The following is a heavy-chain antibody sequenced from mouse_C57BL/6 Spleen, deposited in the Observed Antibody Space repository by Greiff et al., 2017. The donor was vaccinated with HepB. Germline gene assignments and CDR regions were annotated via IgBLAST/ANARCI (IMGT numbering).Heavy chain of an antibody. D-gene: IGHD1-1*01. J-gene: IGHJ2*01. CDR2: IYPGDGDT. CDR3: ARGLLRGYYFDY. Sequence: VQLQQSGAELVKPGASVKISCKASGYAFSSYWMNWVKQRPGKGLEWIGQIYPGDGDTNYNGKFKGKATLTADKSSSTAYMQLSSLTSEDSAVYFCARGLLRGYYFDYWGQGTTLTVSS. V-gene: IGHV1-80*01. CDR1: GYAFSSYW.